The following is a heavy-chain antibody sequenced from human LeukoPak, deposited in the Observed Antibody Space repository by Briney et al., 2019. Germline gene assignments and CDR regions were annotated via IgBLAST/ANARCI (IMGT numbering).Heavy chain of an antibody. J-gene: IGHJ4*02. Sequence: PSETLSLTCAVYGGSFSGYYWSWIRQPPGKGLEWIGEINHSGSTNYNPSLKSRVTISVDTSKNQFSLKLSSVTAADTAVYYCARLRQYSGSPTFGYWGQGTLVTVSS. CDR1: GGSFSGYY. CDR2: INHSGST. CDR3: ARLRQYSGSPTFGY. V-gene: IGHV4-34*01. D-gene: IGHD1-26*01.